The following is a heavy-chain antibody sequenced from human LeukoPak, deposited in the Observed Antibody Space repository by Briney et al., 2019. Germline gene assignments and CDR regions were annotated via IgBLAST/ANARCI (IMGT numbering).Heavy chain of an antibody. CDR2: IYYSGST. Sequence: SETLSLTCTVSGGSISSYYWSWIRQPPGKGLEWIGYIYYSGSTNYNPSLQSRVTISVDTSKNQFSLNLSSVTAADTALYYCARGGTRWVLDYWGQGTLVTVSS. V-gene: IGHV4-59*01. CDR3: ARGGTRWVLDY. CDR1: GGSISSYY. J-gene: IGHJ4*02. D-gene: IGHD3-10*01.